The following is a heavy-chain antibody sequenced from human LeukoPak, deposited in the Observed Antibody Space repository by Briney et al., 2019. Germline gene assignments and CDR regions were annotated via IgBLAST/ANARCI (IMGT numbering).Heavy chain of an antibody. CDR1: GFTFSSYS. D-gene: IGHD6-13*01. V-gene: IGHV3-7*01. CDR3: ARDRVWTVLY. Sequence: PGGSLRLSCAASGFTFSSYSMSWVRQAAGKGLDWVANINQDGSEKYYVDSVKGRFTISRDNAKNSLYLQMNSLRAEDTAVYYCARDRVWTVLYWGQGTLVTVSS. J-gene: IGHJ4*02. CDR2: INQDGSEK.